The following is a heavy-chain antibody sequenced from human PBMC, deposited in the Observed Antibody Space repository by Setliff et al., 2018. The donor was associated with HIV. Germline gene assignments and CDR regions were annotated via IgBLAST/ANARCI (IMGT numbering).Heavy chain of an antibody. Sequence: SVKVSCKASGGTSSTHAMNWVRQAPGQGLEWMGQIISILEITDYAQKFQGRLTITADEPTNTIYIELSGLRSEDTAVYYCAGPRGDEAFDIWGQGTMVTVS. D-gene: IGHD3-10*01. CDR2: IISILEIT. CDR3: AGPRGDEAFDI. CDR1: GGTSSTHA. V-gene: IGHV1-69*10. J-gene: IGHJ3*02.